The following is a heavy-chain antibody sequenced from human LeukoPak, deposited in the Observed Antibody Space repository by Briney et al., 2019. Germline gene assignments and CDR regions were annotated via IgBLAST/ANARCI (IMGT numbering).Heavy chain of an antibody. CDR2: ISSNGGST. V-gene: IGHV3-64D*09. J-gene: IGHJ6*02. D-gene: IGHD6-19*01. CDR1: GFAFSSYA. Sequence: GGSPRLSCSASGFAFSSYAMHWVRQAPGKGLEYVSAISSNGGSTYYADSVKGRFTISRDNSKNTLYLQMSSLRAEDTAVYYCVKGRAVASLGMDVWGQGTTVTASS. CDR3: VKGRAVASLGMDV.